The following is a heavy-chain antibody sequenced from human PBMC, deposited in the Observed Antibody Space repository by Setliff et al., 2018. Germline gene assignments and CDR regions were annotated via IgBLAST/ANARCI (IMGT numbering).Heavy chain of an antibody. D-gene: IGHD1-26*01. CDR3: ARRMWELRSDALDI. Sequence: SVKVSCKASGGTFSSYAISWVRQAPGQGLEWMGRIIPIFGTANYAQKFQGRVTITADKSTSTAYMELSSLRSEDTAVYYCARRMWELRSDALDIWGQGTMVTVSS. V-gene: IGHV1-69*06. CDR1: GGTFSSYA. CDR2: IIPIFGTA. J-gene: IGHJ3*02.